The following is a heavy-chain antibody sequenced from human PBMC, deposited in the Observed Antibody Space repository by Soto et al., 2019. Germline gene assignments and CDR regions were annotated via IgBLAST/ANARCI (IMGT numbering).Heavy chain of an antibody. CDR2: MNPNSGNT. D-gene: IGHD6-13*01. Sequence: GASVKVSCKASGYTFTSYDINWLRQATGQGLEWMGWMNPNSGNTGYAQKFQGRVTMTRNTSISTAYMELSSLRSEDTAVYYCARGQSSSWYRFYYYYYGMDVWGQGTTVTVSS. V-gene: IGHV1-8*01. J-gene: IGHJ6*02. CDR1: GYTFTSYD. CDR3: ARGQSSSWYRFYYYYYGMDV.